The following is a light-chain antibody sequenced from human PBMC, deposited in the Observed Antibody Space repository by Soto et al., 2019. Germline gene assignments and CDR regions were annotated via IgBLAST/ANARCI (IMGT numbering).Light chain of an antibody. CDR1: QSVSSY. V-gene: IGKV3-20*01. Sequence: EIVLTQSRATLSLSRGERATLSCRASQSVSSYLAWYQQKPGQAPRLLIYGASSRATGIPDRFSGSGSGTDFTLTISRLEPEDFAVYYCQQYGSTWTFGQGTKVDIK. CDR3: QQYGSTWT. CDR2: GAS. J-gene: IGKJ1*01.